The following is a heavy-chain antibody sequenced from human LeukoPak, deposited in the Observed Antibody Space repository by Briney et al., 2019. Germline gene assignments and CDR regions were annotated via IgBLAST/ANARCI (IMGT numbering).Heavy chain of an antibody. CDR3: AKDRVSDFWSGYFDY. J-gene: IGHJ4*02. Sequence: GGSLRLSCAASGFTFSSYGMHCVRQAPGKGLEWVAFIRYDGSNKYYADSVKGRFTISRDNSKNTLYLQMNNLRAEDTAVYYCAKDRVSDFWSGYFDYWGQGTLVTVSS. CDR2: IRYDGSNK. CDR1: GFTFSSYG. V-gene: IGHV3-30*02. D-gene: IGHD3-3*01.